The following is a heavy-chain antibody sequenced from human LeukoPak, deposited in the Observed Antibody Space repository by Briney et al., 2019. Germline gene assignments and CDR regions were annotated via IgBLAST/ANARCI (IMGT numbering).Heavy chain of an antibody. D-gene: IGHD3-22*01. CDR2: ISYDGSNK. V-gene: IGHV3-30*18. Sequence: GGSLRLSCAASGFTFSSYGMHWVRQAPGKGLEWVAVISYDGSNKYYADSVKGRFTISRDNSKNTLYLQMNSLRAEDTAVYYCAKDYYDSSGFDYWGQGTLATVSS. CDR3: AKDYYDSSGFDY. J-gene: IGHJ4*02. CDR1: GFTFSSYG.